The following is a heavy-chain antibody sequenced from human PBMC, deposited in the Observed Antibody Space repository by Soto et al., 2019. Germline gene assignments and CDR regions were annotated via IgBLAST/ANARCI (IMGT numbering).Heavy chain of an antibody. V-gene: IGHV4-31*01. J-gene: IGHJ5*02. CDR1: GGSISSGGYY. D-gene: IGHD6-19*01. Sequence: SETLSLTCTVSGGSISSGGYYWSWIRQHPGKGLEWIGYIYYSGSTYYNQSLKVLVTILVDTSKNQFSLKLSYVTDAGTAVYYWARVDGQWPPVHWFDPWGQGTLVTVSS. CDR3: ARVDGQWPPVHWFDP. CDR2: IYYSGST.